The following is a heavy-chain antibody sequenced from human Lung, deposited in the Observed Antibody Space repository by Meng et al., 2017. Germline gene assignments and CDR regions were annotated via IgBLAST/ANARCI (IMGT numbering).Heavy chain of an antibody. V-gene: IGHV4-34*01. CDR3: ARGPTTMAHDFDY. Sequence: VRLQPWGGGLLNASEALSPTWVGSGGSFRVYYWSWTRQPPGKGLEWIGEINHSGSTNYNPSLESRATISVDTSQNNLSLKLSSVTAADSAVYYCARGPTTMAHDFDYWGQGTLVTVSS. CDR2: INHSGST. CDR1: GGSFRVYY. D-gene: IGHD4-11*01. J-gene: IGHJ4*02.